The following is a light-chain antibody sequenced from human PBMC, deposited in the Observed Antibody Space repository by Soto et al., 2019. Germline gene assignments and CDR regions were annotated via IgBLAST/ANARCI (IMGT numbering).Light chain of an antibody. CDR1: TRDIAGYNY. CDR3: TSFSSSTSLYV. J-gene: IGLJ1*01. Sequence: QSALTQPASVCGSLGQSITISCTGTTRDIAGYNYISWYQQLPGKAPKLMIYQVTIRPSGISNRFSGSKSGNTASLTISGLXAEDEADYYCTSFSSSTSLYVFGTGTKVTLL. CDR2: QVT. V-gene: IGLV2-14*01.